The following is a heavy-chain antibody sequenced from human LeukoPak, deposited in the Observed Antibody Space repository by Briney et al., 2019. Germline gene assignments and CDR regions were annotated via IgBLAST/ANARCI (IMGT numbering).Heavy chain of an antibody. Sequence: GGSLRLSCAASGFTFSTHSMNWVRQAPGKGLEWVSYISHTGNDIYYGESVKGRFTISRDNAKNSLYLQMHALRAGDTAVYYCAGDGTGVLPGDAFDIWSQGTMVTVSS. J-gene: IGHJ3*02. CDR3: AGDGTGVLPGDAFDI. V-gene: IGHV3-21*05. CDR1: GFTFSTHS. D-gene: IGHD1-1*01. CDR2: ISHTGNDI.